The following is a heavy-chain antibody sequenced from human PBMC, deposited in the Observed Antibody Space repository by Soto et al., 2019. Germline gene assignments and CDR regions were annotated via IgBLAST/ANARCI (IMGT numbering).Heavy chain of an antibody. D-gene: IGHD6-19*01. CDR1: GESFSGHI. CDR3: ARGLITGSHYSGGWYYFDS. Sequence: PSETLSLNCAVFGESFSGHILTWILPTPGKGLQWIGQINHSGSASYNPSPKSRVTISVHTSNSQFSLELSSVTAADTAVYYCARGLITGSHYSGGWYYFDSWGQGTQVTVSS. V-gene: IGHV4-34*01. CDR2: INHSGSA. J-gene: IGHJ4*02.